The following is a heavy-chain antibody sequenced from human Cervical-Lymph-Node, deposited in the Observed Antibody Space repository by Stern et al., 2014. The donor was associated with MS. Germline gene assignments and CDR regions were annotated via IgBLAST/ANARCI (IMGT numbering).Heavy chain of an antibody. CDR3: ARGGVIYTQDRNGFDV. Sequence: QVQLVESGSGQAKPSPPLSLTCAVSGGSISSGGSSWNWIRPPPGQGLEWIGFIYHSGRPSYNPSLKGRVFISVETSKNQFALNLRSVTAADTAVYYCARGGVIYTQDRNGFDVWGQGTMVTVSS. J-gene: IGHJ3*01. CDR2: IYHSGRP. V-gene: IGHV4-30-2*01. CDR1: GGSISSGGSS. D-gene: IGHD2-21*01.